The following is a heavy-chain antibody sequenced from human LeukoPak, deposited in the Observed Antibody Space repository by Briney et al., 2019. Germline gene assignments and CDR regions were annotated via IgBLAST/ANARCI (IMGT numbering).Heavy chain of an antibody. CDR2: IYYSGST. Sequence: SETLSLTCTVSGGSISSSSYYWGWIRQPPRKGLEWIGSIYYSGSTYYNPSLKSRVTISVDTSKNQFSLKLSSVTAADTAVYYCAQGIVVVPAAIIGGWFDPWGQGALVTVSS. CDR3: AQGIVVVPAAIIGGWFDP. J-gene: IGHJ5*02. D-gene: IGHD2-2*02. CDR1: GGSISSSSYY. V-gene: IGHV4-39*01.